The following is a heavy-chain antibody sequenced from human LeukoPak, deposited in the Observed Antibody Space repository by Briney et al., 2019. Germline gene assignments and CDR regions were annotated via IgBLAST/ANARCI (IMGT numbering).Heavy chain of an antibody. J-gene: IGHJ3*02. CDR2: ISSSGSTI. CDR3: AREDYKALDI. D-gene: IGHD4-11*01. Sequence: GGSLRLSCAASGFTFSSYWMIWIRQAPGEGLEWVSYISSSGSTIYYADSVKGRFTISRDNAKKSLFLQMNSLRAEDTAVYYCAREDYKALDIWGQGTMVTVSS. CDR1: GFTFSSYW. V-gene: IGHV3-11*01.